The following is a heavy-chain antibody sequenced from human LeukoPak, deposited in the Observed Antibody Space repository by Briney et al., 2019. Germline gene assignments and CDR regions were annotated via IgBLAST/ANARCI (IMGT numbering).Heavy chain of an antibody. D-gene: IGHD6-13*01. CDR2: INTNTGNP. J-gene: IGHJ4*02. CDR1: GYTFTSYG. Sequence: ASVKVSCKASGYTFTSYGMNWVRQAPGQGLEWLGWINTNTGNPTYAQGFTGRFVFSLDTSVSTAYLQISSLKAEDTAVYYCAREAFVFQGRWYYFDYWGQGTLVTVSS. CDR3: AREAFVFQGRWYYFDY. V-gene: IGHV7-4-1*02.